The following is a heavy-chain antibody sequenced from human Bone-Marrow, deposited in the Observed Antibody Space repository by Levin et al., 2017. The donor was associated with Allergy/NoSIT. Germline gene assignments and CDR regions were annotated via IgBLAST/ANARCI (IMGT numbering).Heavy chain of an antibody. Sequence: PSETLSLTCAASGFTSGYFAMSWVRQTPGKGLEWVSSIIGSGSATYYAESVRGRFTISRDASKNTLYLQMNNLRADDTALYYCAKMEQQLVQGTFQEWGQGTLVTVSS. V-gene: IGHV3-23*01. CDR1: GFTSGYFA. CDR3: AKMEQQLVQGTFQE. J-gene: IGHJ1*01. CDR2: IIGSGSAT. D-gene: IGHD1-1*01.